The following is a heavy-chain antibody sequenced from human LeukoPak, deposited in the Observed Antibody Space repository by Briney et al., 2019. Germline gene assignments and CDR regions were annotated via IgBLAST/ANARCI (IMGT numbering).Heavy chain of an antibody. V-gene: IGHV3-7*01. J-gene: IGHJ4*02. D-gene: IGHD1-1*01. CDR2: IKQDGSEK. CDR3: AKDAPTLGLEVDDY. Sequence: PGGSLRLSCAASGFTFSSYWMSWVRQAPGKGLEWVANIKQDGSEKYYVDSVKGRFTISRDNSKNTLYLQMNSLRAEDTAVYYCAKDAPTLGLEVDDYWGQGTLVTVSS. CDR1: GFTFSSYW.